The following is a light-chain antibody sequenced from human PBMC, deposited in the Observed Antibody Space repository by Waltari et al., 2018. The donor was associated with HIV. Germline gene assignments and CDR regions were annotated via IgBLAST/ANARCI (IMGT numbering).Light chain of an antibody. CDR1: SANIGAGYD. V-gene: IGLV1-40*01. CDR2: GNS. Sequence: QAVLTQPPSVSGAPGLRVTTSCPGSSANIGAGYDVHWYQQLPGTAPKLLIYGNSNRPSGVPDRFSGSKSGTSASLAIAGLQAEDEAEYYCQSYDSSLSGSVFGGGTKLTVL. J-gene: IGLJ2*01. CDR3: QSYDSSLSGSV.